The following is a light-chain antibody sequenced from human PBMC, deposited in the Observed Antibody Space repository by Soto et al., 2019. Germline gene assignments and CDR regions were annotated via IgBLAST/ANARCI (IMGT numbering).Light chain of an antibody. CDR3: RSYVGTNSYV. V-gene: IGLV2-8*01. CDR2: EVS. Sequence: QSVLTQPPSASGSPGQSVTISCTGTSSDVGGYNYVSWYQHHPGKAPKLIIYEVSKRPSGVPDRFSGSKSGNTAALTVSGLQAEDEADYYCRSYVGTNSYVFGTGTQLTVL. J-gene: IGLJ1*01. CDR1: SSDVGGYNY.